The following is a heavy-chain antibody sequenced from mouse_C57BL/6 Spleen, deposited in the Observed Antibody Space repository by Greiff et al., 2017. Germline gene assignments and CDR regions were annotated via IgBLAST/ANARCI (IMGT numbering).Heavy chain of an antibody. J-gene: IGHJ2*01. D-gene: IGHD1-1*01. CDR3: ARMGYGSSRDY. V-gene: IGHV1-64*01. Sequence: VQLQQPGAELVKPGASVKLSCKASGYTFTSYWMHWVKQRPGQGLEWIGMIHPNSGSTNYNEKFKSKATLTVDKSSSTAYMQLSSLTSEDSAVYYCARMGYGSSRDYWGQGTTLTVSS. CDR1: GYTFTSYW. CDR2: IHPNSGST.